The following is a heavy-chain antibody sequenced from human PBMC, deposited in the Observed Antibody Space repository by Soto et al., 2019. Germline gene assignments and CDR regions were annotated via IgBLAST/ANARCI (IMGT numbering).Heavy chain of an antibody. D-gene: IGHD5-12*01. CDR1: GGTFSSYA. CDR2: IIPIYGTA. J-gene: IGHJ4*02. V-gene: IGHV1-69*13. Sequence: SVKVSCKASGGTFSSYAISWVRQAPGQGLEWMGGIIPIYGTANYAQKFQGRLTMTADESTSTVYMELSSLRSDDTAVYYCAREDKPGGYTPPGTSGFDSWGQGTLVTVSS. CDR3: AREDKPGGYTPPGTSGFDS.